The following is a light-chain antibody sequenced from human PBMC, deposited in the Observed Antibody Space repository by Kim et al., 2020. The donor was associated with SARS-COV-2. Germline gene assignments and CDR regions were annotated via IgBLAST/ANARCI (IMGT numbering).Light chain of an antibody. CDR1: QSVSSSY. CDR3: QQHDNTPWT. CDR2: GAS. V-gene: IGKV3-20*01. J-gene: IGKJ1*01. Sequence: EIVLTQSPGTLSLSPGQRATLSCRASQSVSSSYLAWYQQKPGQAPRVVIYGASTRATGIPDRFSGSGSGTDFTLTINRLEPEDFAVYYCQQHDNTPWTFGQGTKVEIK.